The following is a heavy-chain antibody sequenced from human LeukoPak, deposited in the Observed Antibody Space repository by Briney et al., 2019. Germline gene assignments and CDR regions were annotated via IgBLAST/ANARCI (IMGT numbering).Heavy chain of an antibody. CDR3: ARQHHMTTVTTNFDY. J-gene: IGHJ4*02. V-gene: IGHV4-39*01. D-gene: IGHD4-17*01. CDR1: GGSISTSNYY. Sequence: SETLSLTCTVSGGSISTSNYYWGWIRQPPGKGLEWIGSIYYSGITYYNPSLKSRVTISVDTSKNQFSLKLSSVTAADTAVYYCARQHHMTTVTTNFDYWGQGALVTVSS. CDR2: IYYSGIT.